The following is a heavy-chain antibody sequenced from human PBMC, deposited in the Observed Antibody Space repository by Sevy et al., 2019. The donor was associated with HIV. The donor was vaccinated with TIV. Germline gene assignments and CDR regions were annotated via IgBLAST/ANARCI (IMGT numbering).Heavy chain of an antibody. V-gene: IGHV1-24*01. CDR1: GYTLSELS. Sequence: ASVKVSCKVFGYTLSELSMHWVRQTPGKGLEWMGSFDPEDRETIYAQKFQGRVAMTEDTSTDTAYMELRSLRSEDTAVFYCAITKDYYDNSVYPFDDWGQGTLVTVSS. D-gene: IGHD3-22*01. CDR3: AITKDYYDNSVYPFDD. CDR2: FDPEDRET. J-gene: IGHJ4*02.